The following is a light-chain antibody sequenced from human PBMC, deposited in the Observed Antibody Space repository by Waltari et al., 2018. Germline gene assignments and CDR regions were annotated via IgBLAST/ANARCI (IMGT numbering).Light chain of an antibody. Sequence: DIQMTQSSSTLSASAGDRLTLTCRARQNINSWLAWYQQKPGKAPKLLIHAASSLQSGVPWRFSGGGSGTEFTLTISNLQPDDFATYYCQQYETYSGTFGQGTKVEIK. V-gene: IGKV1-5*01. CDR3: QQYETYSGT. CDR1: QNINSW. J-gene: IGKJ1*01. CDR2: AAS.